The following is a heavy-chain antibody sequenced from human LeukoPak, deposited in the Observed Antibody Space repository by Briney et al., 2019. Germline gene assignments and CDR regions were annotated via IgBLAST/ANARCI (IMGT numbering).Heavy chain of an antibody. J-gene: IGHJ4*02. D-gene: IGHD3-10*01. CDR2: IYYSGTT. Sequence: SETLSLTCTVSGGSISIYYWSWIWQRPGKGLERIGYIYYSGTTNYNPSLKSRVTISTDSSKNQFSLNLTSVTAADTAVYYCARVNTMVRGVLYYFDYWGQGTLVTVSS. V-gene: IGHV4-59*08. CDR1: GGSISIYY. CDR3: ARVNTMVRGVLYYFDY.